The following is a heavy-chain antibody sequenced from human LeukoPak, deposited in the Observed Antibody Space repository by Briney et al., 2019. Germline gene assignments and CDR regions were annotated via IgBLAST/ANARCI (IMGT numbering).Heavy chain of an antibody. CDR2: IIPILGIA. Sequence: SVKVSSKASGGTFSSSAISWVRQAPGQGLEWMGRIIPILGIANYAQKFQGRVTITADKSTSTAYMELSSLRSEDTAVYYCATVLDCSSTSCYGGHYWGQGTLVTVSS. D-gene: IGHD2-2*01. V-gene: IGHV1-69*04. J-gene: IGHJ4*02. CDR3: ATVLDCSSTSCYGGHY. CDR1: GGTFSSSA.